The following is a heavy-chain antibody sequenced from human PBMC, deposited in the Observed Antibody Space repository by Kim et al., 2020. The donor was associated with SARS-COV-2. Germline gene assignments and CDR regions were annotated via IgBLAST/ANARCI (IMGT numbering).Heavy chain of an antibody. CDR3: ARDTGYVFPDY. V-gene: IGHV3-74*01. CDR1: GFTFSSYW. CDR2: INSDGSST. D-gene: IGHD5-12*01. Sequence: GGSLRLSCAASGFTFSSYWMHWVRQAPGKGLVWVSRINSDGSSTSYADSVKGRFTISRDNTKNTLYLQMNSLRAEDTAVYYCARDTGYVFPDYWGQGTLVTVSS. J-gene: IGHJ4*02.